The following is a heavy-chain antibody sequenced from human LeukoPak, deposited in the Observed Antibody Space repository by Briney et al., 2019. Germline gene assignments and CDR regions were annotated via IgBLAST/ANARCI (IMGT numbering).Heavy chain of an antibody. J-gene: IGHJ4*02. Sequence: GGSLRLSCAASGFTLSSYEMNWVRQAPGKGLEWVSYISSSGSTIYYADSVKGRFTISRDIAKNSVYLQMNSLRAEDTAVYYCASVTYYYDSSGYYHFDYWGQGTLVTVSS. CDR2: ISSSGSTI. V-gene: IGHV3-48*03. CDR3: ASVTYYYDSSGYYHFDY. D-gene: IGHD3-22*01. CDR1: GFTLSSYE.